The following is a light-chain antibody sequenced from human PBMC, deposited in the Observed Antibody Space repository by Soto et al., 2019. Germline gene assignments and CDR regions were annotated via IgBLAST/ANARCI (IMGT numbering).Light chain of an antibody. CDR2: GAS. CDR3: QQYDNWPWT. Sequence: EIVMTQSPATLSVSPGGRATLSCRASQSIGDTLAWYQQKPGQAPRLVIHGASSRVTGLPARFSGSGSGTDFTLTISSLQSDDFAVYSCQQYDNWPWTFGQGTKVDIK. V-gene: IGKV3-15*01. J-gene: IGKJ1*01. CDR1: QSIGDT.